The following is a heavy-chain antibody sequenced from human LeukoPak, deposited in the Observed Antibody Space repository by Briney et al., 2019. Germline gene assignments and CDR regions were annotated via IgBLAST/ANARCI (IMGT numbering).Heavy chain of an antibody. CDR3: ARQTGSGLFILP. Sequence: SETLSLTCTVSGGSISSYYWSWVRQPPGKGLEWIGYIYYSGSTNYNPSLKSRVTISVDTSKNQFSLRLTSVTAADTAVYYCARQTGSGLFILPGGQGTLVTVSS. J-gene: IGHJ4*02. V-gene: IGHV4-59*08. CDR1: GGSISSYY. CDR2: IYYSGST. D-gene: IGHD3/OR15-3a*01.